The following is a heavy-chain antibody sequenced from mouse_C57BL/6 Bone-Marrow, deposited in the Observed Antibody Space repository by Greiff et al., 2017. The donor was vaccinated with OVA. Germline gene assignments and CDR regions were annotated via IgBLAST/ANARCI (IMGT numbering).Heavy chain of an antibody. Sequence: EVKLVESGPELVKPGASVKMSCKASGYTFTDYNMHWVKQSHGKSLEWIGYINPNNGGTSYNQKFKGKATLTVNKSSSTAYMELRSLTSEDSAVYYCARLIYDGYYYAMDYWGQGTSVTVSS. CDR2: INPNNGGT. J-gene: IGHJ4*01. V-gene: IGHV1-22*01. D-gene: IGHD2-3*01. CDR1: GYTFTDYN. CDR3: ARLIYDGYYYAMDY.